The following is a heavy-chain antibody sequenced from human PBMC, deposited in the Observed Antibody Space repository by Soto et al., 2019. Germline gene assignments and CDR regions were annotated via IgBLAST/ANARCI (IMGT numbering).Heavy chain of an antibody. Sequence: QVQLVESGGGVVQPGRSLRLSCAVSGFIFKNYALNWVRQAPGKGLEWVASITRDGYNKYYADSVKGRFTISRDNSKNTLSLQMTALRIEDSYVYYCTKSSGGSSSVGMDYWGQGTLVTVSS. J-gene: IGHJ4*02. CDR2: ITRDGYNK. CDR1: GFIFKNYA. CDR3: TKSSGGSSSVGMDY. D-gene: IGHD6-6*01. V-gene: IGHV3-30*04.